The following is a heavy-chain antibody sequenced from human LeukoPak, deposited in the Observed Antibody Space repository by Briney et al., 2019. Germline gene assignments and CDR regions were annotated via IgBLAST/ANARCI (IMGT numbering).Heavy chain of an antibody. D-gene: IGHD3-3*01. V-gene: IGHV3-15*01. J-gene: IGHJ4*02. Sequence: GGSLRLSCAASGFTFSNAWMSWVRQAPGKGLEWVGRIKSKTDGGTTDYAAPVKGRFTISRDDSKNTLYPQMNSLKTEDTAVYYCTTSGSGYYPIDYWGQGTLVTVSS. CDR3: TTSGSGYYPIDY. CDR1: GFTFSNAW. CDR2: IKSKTDGGTT.